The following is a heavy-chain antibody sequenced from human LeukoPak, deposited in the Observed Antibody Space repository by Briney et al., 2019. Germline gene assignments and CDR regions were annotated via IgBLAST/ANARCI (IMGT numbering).Heavy chain of an antibody. CDR1: GYTFTSYY. J-gene: IGHJ6*02. D-gene: IGHD6-13*01. Sequence: GASVKVSCKASGYTFTSYYMHWVRQAPGQGLEWMGIINPSGGSTSYAQKFQGRVTITRDTSTSTVYMELSSLRSEDTAVYYCATSVGIAAAGDYYYYGMDVWGQGTTVTVSS. V-gene: IGHV1-46*01. CDR3: ATSVGIAAAGDYYYYGMDV. CDR2: INPSGGST.